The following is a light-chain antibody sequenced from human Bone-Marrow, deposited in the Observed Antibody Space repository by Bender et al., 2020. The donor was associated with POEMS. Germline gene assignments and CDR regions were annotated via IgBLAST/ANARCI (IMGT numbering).Light chain of an antibody. Sequence: SYELTQPPSVSVSPGQKATITCSGEKLGEEYACWYQQKPGQSPVVVIYQDTRRPSGIPGRFSGSTSGNTASLTISGTQTMDEADYYCQSWGSNTAVFGGGTKLTVL. V-gene: IGLV3-1*01. CDR2: QDT. J-gene: IGLJ2*01. CDR1: KLGEEY. CDR3: QSWGSNTAV.